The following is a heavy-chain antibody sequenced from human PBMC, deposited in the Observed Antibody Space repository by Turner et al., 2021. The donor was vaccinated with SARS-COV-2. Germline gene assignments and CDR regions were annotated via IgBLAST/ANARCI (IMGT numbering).Heavy chain of an antibody. J-gene: IGHJ5*02. CDR1: GFTFGDFA. V-gene: IGHV3-49*03. Sequence: EVQLVESGGGLVQPGRSLRLSCTASGFTFGDFAMSWFRQAPGKGLEWVGFIRSKAYGGTTEYAASVKGRFTISRDDSKSIAYLQMNSLRTEDTAVYYCTRIRLAAAGPPFDPWGQGTLVTVS. D-gene: IGHD6-13*01. CDR2: IRSKAYGGTT. CDR3: TRIRLAAAGPPFDP.